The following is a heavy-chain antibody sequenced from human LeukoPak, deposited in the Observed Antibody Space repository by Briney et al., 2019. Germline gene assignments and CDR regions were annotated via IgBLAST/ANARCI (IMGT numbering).Heavy chain of an antibody. V-gene: IGHV3-74*01. Sequence: GGSLRLSCAASGFTFSDYWMHWVRQVPGKGLVWVSRINSDGSSTSYADSVKGRFTISRDNAQNTLYLQMDSLRAEDTAVYYCVRNRVAVLWYSDYWGQGTLVTVSS. J-gene: IGHJ4*02. CDR1: GFTFSDYW. CDR3: VRNRVAVLWYSDY. CDR2: INSDGSST. D-gene: IGHD1-14*01.